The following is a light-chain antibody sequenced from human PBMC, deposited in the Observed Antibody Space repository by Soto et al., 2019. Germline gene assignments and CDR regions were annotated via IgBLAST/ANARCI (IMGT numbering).Light chain of an antibody. CDR3: QQYNSYPWT. Sequence: DIQMTQSPSTLSASVGDRVTITCRASQSISSWLAWYPQTPGKAPKLLIYDASSLESGVPSRFSGSGSGTEFTLTISSLQPDDFATYYCQQYNSYPWTFGQGTKVEIK. J-gene: IGKJ1*01. CDR1: QSISSW. V-gene: IGKV1-5*01. CDR2: DAS.